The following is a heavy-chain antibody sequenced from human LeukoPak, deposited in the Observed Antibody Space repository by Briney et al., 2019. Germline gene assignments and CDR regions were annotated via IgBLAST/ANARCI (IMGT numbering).Heavy chain of an antibody. Sequence: PGGSLRLSCAASGFTFSSYSMNWVRQAPGKGLEWVAVISYDGSNKYYADSVKGRFTISRDNSKNTLYLQMNSLRAEDTAVYYCARDAKSGSYLQDYWGQGTLVTVSS. V-gene: IGHV3-30*03. J-gene: IGHJ4*02. D-gene: IGHD1-26*01. CDR1: GFTFSSYS. CDR2: ISYDGSNK. CDR3: ARDAKSGSYLQDY.